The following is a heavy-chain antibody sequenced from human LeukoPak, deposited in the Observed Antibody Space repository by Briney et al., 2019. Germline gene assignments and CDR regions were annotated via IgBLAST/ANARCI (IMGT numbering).Heavy chain of an antibody. CDR3: AKDIFYQLLGHAFDI. CDR2: ISWNSGSI. V-gene: IGHV3-9*01. J-gene: IGHJ3*02. D-gene: IGHD2-2*01. Sequence: GRSLRLSCAASGFTFDDYAMHWVRQAPGKGLEWVSGISWNSGSIGYADSVKGRFTISRDNAKNSLYLQMNSLRAEDTALYYCAKDIFYQLLGHAFDIWGQGTMVTVSS. CDR1: GFTFDDYA.